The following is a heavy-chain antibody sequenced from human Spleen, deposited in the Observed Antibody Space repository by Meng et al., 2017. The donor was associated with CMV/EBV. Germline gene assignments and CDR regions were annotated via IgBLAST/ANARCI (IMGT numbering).Heavy chain of an antibody. CDR3: TRDFVRMGMDV. D-gene: IGHD4-17*01. CDR2: IRSKVYGGAT. CDR1: GFTLSDYY. J-gene: IGHJ6*02. Sequence: GESLKISCAASGFTLSDYYVSWVRQAPGKGLEWVGIIRSKVYGGATEYAASVKGRFTISRDDSKSIAYLQMNSLKIEDTAVYYCTRDFVRMGMDVWGQGTTVTVSS. V-gene: IGHV3-49*04.